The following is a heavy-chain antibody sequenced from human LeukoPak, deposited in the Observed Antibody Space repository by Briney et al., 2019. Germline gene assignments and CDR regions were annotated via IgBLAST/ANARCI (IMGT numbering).Heavy chain of an antibody. CDR1: GYTFTSYG. V-gene: IGHV1-46*01. Sequence: ASVKVSCKASGYTFTSYGISWVRQAPGQGLEWMGIINPSGGSTSYAQKFQGRVTMTRDMSTSTVYMELSSLRSEDTAVYYCAREGGTVVYDYWGQGTLVTVSS. CDR2: INPSGGST. D-gene: IGHD4-23*01. CDR3: AREGGTVVYDY. J-gene: IGHJ4*02.